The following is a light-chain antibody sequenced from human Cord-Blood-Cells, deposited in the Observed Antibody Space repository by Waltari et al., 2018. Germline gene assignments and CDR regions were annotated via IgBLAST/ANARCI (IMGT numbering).Light chain of an antibody. CDR3: NSRDSSGNHVV. CDR2: GKN. V-gene: IGLV3-19*01. Sequence: SSELTQDPAVSVALGQTVRITCQGDSPRSYYASWYQQKPGQAPVLVIYGKNNRPSGTPDRFSGSSSGNTASLTITGAQAEDEADYYCNSRDSSGNHVVFGGGTKLTVL. CDR1: SPRSYY. J-gene: IGLJ2*01.